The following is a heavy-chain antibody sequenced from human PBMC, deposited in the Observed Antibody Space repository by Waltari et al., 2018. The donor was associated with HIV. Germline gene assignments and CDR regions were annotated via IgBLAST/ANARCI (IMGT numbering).Heavy chain of an antibody. V-gene: IGHV4-61*08. J-gene: IGHJ4*02. Sequence: QVQLQESGPGLVKPSETLSLTCSVSGVSVSSGDFYWSGVRQPPGKGLEWIGYIYYSGRSNDNPSLKSRVTMSVDMSKNQFSLKVRTVTAADTAVYYCARLSGGSIPLDYWGPGTLVTVSS. CDR1: GVSVSSGDFY. D-gene: IGHD2-2*02. CDR3: ARLSGGSIPLDY. CDR2: IYYSGRS.